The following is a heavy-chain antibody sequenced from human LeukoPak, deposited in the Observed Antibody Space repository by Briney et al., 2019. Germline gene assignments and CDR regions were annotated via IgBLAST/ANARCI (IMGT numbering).Heavy chain of an antibody. CDR1: GGSISSSSYY. J-gene: IGHJ4*02. CDR2: IYYSGST. V-gene: IGHV4-39*07. CDR3: ARVGYYGSGSYPFDY. Sequence: SETLSLICTVSGGSISSSSYYWGWIRQPPGKGLEWIGSIYYSGSTYYNPSLKSRVTISVDTSKNQFSLKLSSVTAADTAVYYCARVGYYGSGSYPFDYWGQGTLVTVSS. D-gene: IGHD3-10*01.